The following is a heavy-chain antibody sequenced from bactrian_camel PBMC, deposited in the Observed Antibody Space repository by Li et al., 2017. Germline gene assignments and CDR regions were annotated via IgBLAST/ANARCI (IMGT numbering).Heavy chain of an antibody. J-gene: IGHJ4*01. CDR3: VTGGVEGIHLN. Sequence: VQLVESGGGLVQPGGSLRLSCAASGFTFSSSDMSWVRQAPGKGLEWVSAINSGGGSTYYADSVKGRFTISRDNAKNTLYLQMNSLETEDTALYYCVTGGVEGIHLNWGQGTQVTVS. CDR2: INSGGGST. CDR1: GFTFSSSD. D-gene: IGHD3*01. V-gene: IGHV3S40*01.